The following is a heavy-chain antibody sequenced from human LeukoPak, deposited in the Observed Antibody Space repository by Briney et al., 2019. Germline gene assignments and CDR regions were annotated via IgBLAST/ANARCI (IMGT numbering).Heavy chain of an antibody. CDR1: GGSISTSDNY. V-gene: IGHV4-39*02. Sequence: PETLCLTCTASGGSISTSDNYWGWIRQPPGKGLEWIGTISYSGSTDYNPSLKSRVAISIDTSKTQFSLRLSSVTAADTAVYYCARDFDYWGQGTLVTVCS. CDR2: ISYSGST. CDR3: ARDFDY. J-gene: IGHJ4*02.